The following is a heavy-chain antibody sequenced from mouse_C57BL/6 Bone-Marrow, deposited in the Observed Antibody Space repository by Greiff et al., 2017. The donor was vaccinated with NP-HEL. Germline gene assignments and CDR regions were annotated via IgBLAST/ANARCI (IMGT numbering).Heavy chain of an antibody. V-gene: IGHV1-81*01. J-gene: IGHJ2*01. CDR2: IYPRSGNT. CDR1: GYTFTSYG. Sequence: QVQLQQSGAELARPGASVKLSCKASGYTFTSYGISWVKQRTGQGLEWIGEIYPRSGNTYYNEKFKGKATLTADTSSSTAYMELRSLTSEVSAVYFCARESFYDGYREYWGQGTTLTVSS. CDR3: ARESFYDGYREY. D-gene: IGHD2-3*01.